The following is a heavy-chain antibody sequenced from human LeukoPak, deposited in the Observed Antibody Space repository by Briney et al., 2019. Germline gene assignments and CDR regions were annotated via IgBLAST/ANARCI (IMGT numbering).Heavy chain of an antibody. CDR2: ISYSGST. J-gene: IGHJ5*02. CDR1: GGSISSSSYY. V-gene: IGHV4-61*05. Sequence: SEALSLTCTVSGGSISSSSYYWGWIRQPPGKGLEWIGYISYSGSTNYNPSLKSRVTISVDTSKNQFSLKLSSVTAADTAVYYCAGQYYDSSGYNWFDPWGQGTLVTVSS. D-gene: IGHD3-22*01. CDR3: AGQYYDSSGYNWFDP.